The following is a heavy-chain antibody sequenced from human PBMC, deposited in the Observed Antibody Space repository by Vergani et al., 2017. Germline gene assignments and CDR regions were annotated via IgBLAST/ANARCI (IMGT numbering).Heavy chain of an antibody. J-gene: IGHJ6*03. V-gene: IGHV3-74*03. CDR1: GFSFRTFS. CDR3: ARAAEYCNNTSCPPTLRHYYYYIDV. D-gene: IGHD2-2*01. Sequence: DVDLVESGGGFVQPGGSRRLSCAASGFSFRTFSMFWVRQAPGKGLAWVSKISPDGRTTEYADAVRGRFTISRDNTNSMLYLQMNSLRDDDTAVYYCARAAEYCNNTSCPPTLRHYYYYIDVWGKGTTVTVSS. CDR2: ISPDGRTT.